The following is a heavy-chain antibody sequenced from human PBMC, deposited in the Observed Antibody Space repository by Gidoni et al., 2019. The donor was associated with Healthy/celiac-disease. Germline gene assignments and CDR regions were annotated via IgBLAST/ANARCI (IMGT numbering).Heavy chain of an antibody. J-gene: IGHJ4*02. Sequence: QVQLVQSGAEVKKPGASVKVSCKASGYTFTSYDINWVRQATGQGLEWMGWMNPNSGNTGYAQKFQGRVTMTRNTSISTAYMELSSLRSEDTAVYYCARVSDSSGYYPPYFDYWGQGTLVTVSS. D-gene: IGHD3-22*01. CDR2: MNPNSGNT. CDR1: GYTFTSYD. V-gene: IGHV1-8*01. CDR3: ARVSDSSGYYPPYFDY.